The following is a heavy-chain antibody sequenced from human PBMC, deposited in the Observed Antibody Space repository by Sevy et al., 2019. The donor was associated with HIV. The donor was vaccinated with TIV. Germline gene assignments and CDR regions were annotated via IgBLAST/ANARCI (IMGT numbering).Heavy chain of an antibody. CDR2: IKQDGSEK. V-gene: IGHV3-7*03. D-gene: IGHD3-10*01. CDR3: AREGTMVQGVDRAHYYYYGMDV. J-gene: IGHJ6*02. CDR1: GFTFSSHW. Sequence: GGSLRLSCAASGFTFSSHWMSWVRQAPGKGLEWVANIKQDGSEKYYVDSVKGRFTISRDNAKNSLYLQMNSLRAEDTAVYYCAREGTMVQGVDRAHYYYYGMDVWGQGTTVTVSS.